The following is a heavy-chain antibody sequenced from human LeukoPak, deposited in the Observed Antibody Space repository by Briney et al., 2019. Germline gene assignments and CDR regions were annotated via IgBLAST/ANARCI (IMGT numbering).Heavy chain of an antibody. V-gene: IGHV3-23*01. CDR3: AKPYSYVSGSYFNFDY. D-gene: IGHD3-10*01. J-gene: IGHJ4*02. CDR2: ISGSGGST. Sequence: PGGSLRLSCAPSGPPLSSYAMSWVRKAPGKGLEWVSGISGSGGSTYYADSVKGRFTISRDNSKNTLYLQMNSLRAEDTAVYYCAKPYSYVSGSYFNFDYWGQGTLVTVSS. CDR1: GPPLSSYA.